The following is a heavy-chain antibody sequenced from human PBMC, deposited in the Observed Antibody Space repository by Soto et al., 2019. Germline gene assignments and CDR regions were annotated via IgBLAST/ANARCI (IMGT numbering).Heavy chain of an antibody. J-gene: IGHJ5*02. Sequence: EVQLLESGGGLVQPGGSLRLSCAASGFTYSSYAMSWVRQVPGKGLEWLSAMSGSGGSTYHADSVKGRFTISRDNSKNTLYLQMNSLRAEDTAVYYCAKEVYYYGSGSYIWFDPWGQGTLVTVSS. V-gene: IGHV3-23*01. CDR2: MSGSGGST. D-gene: IGHD3-10*01. CDR3: AKEVYYYGSGSYIWFDP. CDR1: GFTYSSYA.